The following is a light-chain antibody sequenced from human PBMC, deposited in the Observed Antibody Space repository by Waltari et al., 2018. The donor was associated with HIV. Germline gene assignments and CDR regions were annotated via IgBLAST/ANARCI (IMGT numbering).Light chain of an antibody. Sequence: QSVLPQPPSVSGTPGQTATLSCSGSTSTIETAALYLYQQLPGTAPKLIIYRNYKRPSGVSDRFSCSKSGASASLVISGLRSEDEAHYYCVSYDSRLDERLFGGGTKLTVL. V-gene: IGLV1-47*01. J-gene: IGLJ3*02. CDR2: RNY. CDR3: VSYDSRLDERL. CDR1: TSTIETAA.